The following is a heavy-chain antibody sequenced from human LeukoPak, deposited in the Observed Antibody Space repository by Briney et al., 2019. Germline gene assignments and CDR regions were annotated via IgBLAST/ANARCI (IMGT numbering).Heavy chain of an antibody. CDR3: SSDSAIYAFIDYYGLSYYGMAV. CDR2: ISGSGGST. J-gene: IGHJ6*02. Sequence: PGGSLRLSCADPGFTFSGYAMTWGRQAPGKGLEWFSAISGSGGSTYYADSVKGRFTISRDNYKNTLYLQINSLRAEDTAVYYCSSDSAIYAFIDYYGLSYYGMAVLGQGTTVTVSS. V-gene: IGHV3-23*01. CDR1: GFTFSGYA. D-gene: IGHD3-22*01.